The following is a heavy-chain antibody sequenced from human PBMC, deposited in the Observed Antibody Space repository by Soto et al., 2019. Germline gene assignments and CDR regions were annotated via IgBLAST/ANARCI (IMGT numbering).Heavy chain of an antibody. J-gene: IGHJ4*02. CDR3: AREGAYSSSGLFDY. Sequence: QVQLQESGPGLVKPSETLSLTCTVSGGSVSSGSYYWSWIRQPPGKGLEWIGYIYYSGSTNYNPSLKSRVTISVDTAKNQFSLKLSSVTAADTAVYYCAREGAYSSSGLFDYWGQGTLVTVSS. CDR1: GGSVSSGSYY. D-gene: IGHD6-6*01. V-gene: IGHV4-61*01. CDR2: IYYSGST.